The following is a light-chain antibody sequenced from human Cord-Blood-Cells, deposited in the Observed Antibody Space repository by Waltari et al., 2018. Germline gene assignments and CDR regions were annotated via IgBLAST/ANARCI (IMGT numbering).Light chain of an antibody. CDR3: QQSYSTPLT. V-gene: IGKV1-39*01. J-gene: IGKJ4*01. CDR1: QSISSY. Sequence: DIQLTHSPSSPSASVGDRVTITCRASQSISSYLNWYQQKPGKAPKLLIYAASSLQSGVPSRFSGSGSGTDFTLTISSLQPEDVATYYCQQSYSTPLTFGGGTKVEIK. CDR2: AAS.